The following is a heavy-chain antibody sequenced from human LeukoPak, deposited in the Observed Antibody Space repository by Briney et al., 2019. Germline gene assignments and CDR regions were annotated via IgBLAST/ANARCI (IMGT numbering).Heavy chain of an antibody. CDR2: ISYDGSNK. CDR1: GFTFSSYW. CDR3: ARTWWDKRKYYFAY. V-gene: IGHV3-30-3*01. D-gene: IGHD2-8*02. J-gene: IGHJ4*02. Sequence: PGGSLRLSCAASGFTFSSYWMHWVRQAPGKGLEWVAVISYDGSNKYYADSVKGRFTISRDNSKNTLYLKMNSLRAEDTAVYYRARTWWDKRKYYFAYWGQGTLVTVSS.